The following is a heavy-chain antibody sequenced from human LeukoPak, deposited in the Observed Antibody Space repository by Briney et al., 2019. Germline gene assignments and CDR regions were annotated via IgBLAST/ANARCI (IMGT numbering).Heavy chain of an antibody. J-gene: IGHJ6*02. CDR2: IYHSGST. CDR3: ARVGIYYGMDV. V-gene: IGHV4-30-2*01. D-gene: IGHD1-26*01. CDR1: GGSISSGGYP. Sequence: PSQTLSLTCAVSGGSISSGGYPWSWIRQPPGKGLEWIGYIYHSGSTYYNPSLKSRVTISVDRSKNQFSLKLSSVTAADTAVYYCARVGIYYGMDVWGQGTTVTVSS.